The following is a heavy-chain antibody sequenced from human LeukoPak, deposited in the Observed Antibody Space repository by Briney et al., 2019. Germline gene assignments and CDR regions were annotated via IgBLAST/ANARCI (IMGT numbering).Heavy chain of an antibody. CDR1: GGSISSGPYY. D-gene: IGHD1-14*01. CDR2: IYYGENT. CDR3: ARDTGVRPRVAPFDF. J-gene: IGHJ4*02. Sequence: SETLSLTCTVSGGSISSGPYYWGWIRQPPGKGLEWIGNIYYGENTYYNPSVKSRVTISIDTSKNQFYLKLSSLTAADTAVYYCARDTGVRPRVAPFDFWGQGTLVTVSS. V-gene: IGHV4-39*02.